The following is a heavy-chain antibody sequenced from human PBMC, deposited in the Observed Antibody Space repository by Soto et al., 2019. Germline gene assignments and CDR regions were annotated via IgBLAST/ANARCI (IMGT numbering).Heavy chain of an antibody. Sequence: QVHLVQSGAEVRKPGASVKVSCKASGYTFTTYGIIWVRQAPGQQLEWMGWISARNGNTNYAQKFQGRATLTKDTSTTTAYMELISLRSADTAVYYCTRVQLFPTPASDFWGQGTLVTVSS. CDR1: GYTFTTYG. CDR2: ISARNGNT. D-gene: IGHD2-21*01. J-gene: IGHJ4*02. V-gene: IGHV1-18*04. CDR3: TRVQLFPTPASDF.